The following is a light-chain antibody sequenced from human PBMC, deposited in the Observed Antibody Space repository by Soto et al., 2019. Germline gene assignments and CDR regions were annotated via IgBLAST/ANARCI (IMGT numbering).Light chain of an antibody. Sequence: QSVLTQPPSASGTRGQRVTISCSGSSSNIGSNTVNWDQQLPGTAPKLRIYSNNQRPSGVPDRFSGSKSGTSASLAISGLQSEDEADYYCAAWDDSLNGWVFGGGTKLTVL. V-gene: IGLV1-44*01. CDR2: SNN. CDR3: AAWDDSLNGWV. J-gene: IGLJ3*02. CDR1: SSNIGSNT.